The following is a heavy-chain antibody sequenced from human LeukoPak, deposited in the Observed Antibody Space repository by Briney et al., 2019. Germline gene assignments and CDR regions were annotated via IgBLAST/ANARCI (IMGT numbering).Heavy chain of an antibody. D-gene: IGHD3-10*01. CDR3: ARGIARGVPYNWFDP. V-gene: IGHV1-8*01. J-gene: IGHJ5*02. Sequence: GASVKVSCKASGYTFTSYDINWVRQATGQGLEWMGWMNPDSGNTGYAQKFQGRVTMTRNTSISTAYMELYSLESEDTAAYYCARGIARGVPYNWFDPWGQGTLVTVSS. CDR2: MNPDSGNT. CDR1: GYTFTSYD.